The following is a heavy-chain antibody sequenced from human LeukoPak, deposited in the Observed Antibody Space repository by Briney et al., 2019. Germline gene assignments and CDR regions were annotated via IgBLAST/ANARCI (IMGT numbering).Heavy chain of an antibody. V-gene: IGHV3-23*01. CDR2: LSDSGYGT. J-gene: IGHJ4*02. CDR1: GFTFRSYS. Sequence: VWSLRLSCAASGFTFRSYSMNWVRQAPGKGLEWASVLSDSGYGTYYADSVKGRFTISRDNSKNTLYLQMNSLRAEDTAVYYCAKGTRGLKPYYFDHWGQGIMVTVSS. CDR3: AKGTRGLKPYYFDH. D-gene: IGHD3-10*01.